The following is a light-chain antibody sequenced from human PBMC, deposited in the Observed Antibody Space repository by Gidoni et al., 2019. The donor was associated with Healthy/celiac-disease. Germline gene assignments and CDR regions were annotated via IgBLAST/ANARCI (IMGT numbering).Light chain of an antibody. CDR1: QSVSSSS. V-gene: IGKV3-20*01. CDR2: GAS. CDR3: QQYGSSPFT. J-gene: IGKJ3*01. Sequence: IVLTQSPCTLSLSPGERATLSCRASQSVSSSSLAWYQQKPGQAPRLLIYGASSRATGIPDRFSGSGSGTDFTLTISRLEPEDFAVYYCQQYGSSPFTFGPGTKVDIK.